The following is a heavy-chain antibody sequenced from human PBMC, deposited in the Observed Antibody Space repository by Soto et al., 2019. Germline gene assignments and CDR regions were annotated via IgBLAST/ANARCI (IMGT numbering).Heavy chain of an antibody. CDR2: IRSKANNYAT. CDR3: ASDTARVYYGLDV. V-gene: IGHV3-73*01. D-gene: IGHD5-18*01. CDR1: GFSFSGSA. Sequence: GGSLRLSCAASGFSFSGSAIHWVRQASGKGLEWVGRIRSKANNYATAYAASVEGRFTISRDDSKNTAHLQMNSLKTEDTAVYYCASDTARVYYGLDVWGLGTTVTVSS. J-gene: IGHJ6*02.